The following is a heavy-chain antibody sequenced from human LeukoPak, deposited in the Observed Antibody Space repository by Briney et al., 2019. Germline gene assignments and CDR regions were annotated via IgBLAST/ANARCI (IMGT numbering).Heavy chain of an antibody. Sequence: PSETLSLTCTVSGGSISSSSYYWGWIRQPPGKGLEWIGSIYYSGSTYYNPSLKSRVTISVDTSKNQFSLKLSSVTAADTAVYYCARAGYSSGWYWGHSGWFDPWGQGTLVTVSS. CDR1: GGSISSSSYY. J-gene: IGHJ5*02. CDR3: ARAGYSSGWYWGHSGWFDP. CDR2: IYYSGST. V-gene: IGHV4-39*07. D-gene: IGHD6-19*01.